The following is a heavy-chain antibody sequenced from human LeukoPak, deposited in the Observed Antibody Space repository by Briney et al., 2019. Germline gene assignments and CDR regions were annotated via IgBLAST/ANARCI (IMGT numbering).Heavy chain of an antibody. CDR1: GGSISSSSYY. J-gene: IGHJ5*02. CDR3: ARGERWYPNWFDP. CDR2: IYYSGST. V-gene: IGHV4-39*07. Sequence: PSETLSLTCTVSGGSISSSSYYWGWIRQPPGKGLEWIGSIYYSGSTYYNPSLKSRVTISVDTSKNQFSLKLSSVTAADTAVYYCARGERWYPNWFDPWGQGTLVTVSS. D-gene: IGHD4-23*01.